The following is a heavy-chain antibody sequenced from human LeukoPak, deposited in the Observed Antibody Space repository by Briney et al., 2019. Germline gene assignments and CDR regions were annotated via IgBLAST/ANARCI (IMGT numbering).Heavy chain of an antibody. Sequence: SETLSLTCAVYGGSFSGYYWSWIRQPPGKGLEWIGEINHSGSTNYNPSLKSRVTISVDTSKNQFSLKLSSVTAADTAVYYCAREVVVITRSYYYYGMDVWGQGTTVTVPS. J-gene: IGHJ6*02. D-gene: IGHD3-22*01. V-gene: IGHV4-34*01. CDR3: AREVVVITRSYYYYGMDV. CDR2: INHSGST. CDR1: GGSFSGYY.